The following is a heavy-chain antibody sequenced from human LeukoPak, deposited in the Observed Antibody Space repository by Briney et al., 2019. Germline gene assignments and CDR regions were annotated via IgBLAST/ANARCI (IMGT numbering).Heavy chain of an antibody. Sequence: GASVKVSCKASGYTFTSYYMHWVRQAPGQGLEWMGIINPSGGSTSYAQKFQGRVTMTRDTSTSTVYMELSSLRSEDTAVYYCARDSPSGIAAASNWFDPWGQGTLVTVSS. V-gene: IGHV1-46*01. CDR2: INPSGGST. CDR3: ARDSPSGIAAASNWFDP. CDR1: GYTFTSYY. J-gene: IGHJ5*02. D-gene: IGHD6-13*01.